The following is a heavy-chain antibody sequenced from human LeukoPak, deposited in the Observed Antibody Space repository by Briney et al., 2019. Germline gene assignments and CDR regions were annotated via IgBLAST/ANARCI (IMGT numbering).Heavy chain of an antibody. D-gene: IGHD2-21*01. J-gene: IGHJ4*02. Sequence: PGGSLRLSCAASKFTFSNYNMIWVRQAPGKGLEWVSSISSSSTYIYYADSVRGRFTISRDNAKNSLFLQMNSLRVEDTAVYYCASLPGPCGGDCYVDYWGQGTLVTVSS. V-gene: IGHV3-21*04. CDR1: KFTFSNYN. CDR3: ASLPGPCGGDCYVDY. CDR2: ISSSSTYI.